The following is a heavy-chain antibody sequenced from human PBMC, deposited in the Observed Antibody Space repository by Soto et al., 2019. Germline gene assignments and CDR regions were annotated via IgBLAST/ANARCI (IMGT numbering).Heavy chain of an antibody. CDR3: ARARGRELPAEYFQH. J-gene: IGHJ1*01. CDR2: IYYSGST. CDR1: GGSISSGDYY. Sequence: PSETLSLTCTVSGGSISSGDYYWSWIRQPPGKGLEWIGYIYYSGSTYYNPSLKSRVTISVDTSKNQFSLKLSSVTAADTAVYYCARARGRELPAEYFQHWGQGTLVTSPQ. V-gene: IGHV4-30-4*01. D-gene: IGHD1-26*01.